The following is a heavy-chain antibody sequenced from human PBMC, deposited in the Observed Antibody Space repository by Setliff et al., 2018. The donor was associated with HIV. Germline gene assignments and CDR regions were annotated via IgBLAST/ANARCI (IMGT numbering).Heavy chain of an antibody. CDR3: ARRSHSVGTSWPFDH. Sequence: ASVKVSCKASGYIFTSYAMNWVRQAPGQGLEWMGWINTNTGNPTYAQGFTGRFVFSLDTSVSTAYLQISSLEAQDTGVYYCARRSHSVGTSWPFDHWGQGTQVTVSS. CDR1: GYIFTSYA. J-gene: IGHJ4*02. CDR2: INTNTGNP. V-gene: IGHV7-4-1*02. D-gene: IGHD6-13*01.